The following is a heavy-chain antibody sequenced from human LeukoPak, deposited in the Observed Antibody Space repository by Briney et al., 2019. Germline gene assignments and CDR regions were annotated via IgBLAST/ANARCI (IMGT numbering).Heavy chain of an antibody. V-gene: IGHV3-7*01. Sequence: PGGSLRLSCEASGFTFSSYWITWVLQAPGKGLEWVANIKQDGSEKYYVDSVKGRFTISRDNAKNSVYLQMNSLRAEDTAVYYCGPRILDYSGHGTLGTVSS. CDR3: GPRILDY. J-gene: IGHJ4*01. CDR1: GFTFSSYW. CDR2: IKQDGSEK.